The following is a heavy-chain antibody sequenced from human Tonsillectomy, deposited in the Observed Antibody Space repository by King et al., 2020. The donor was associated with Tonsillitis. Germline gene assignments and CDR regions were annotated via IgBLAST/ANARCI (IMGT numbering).Heavy chain of an antibody. CDR3: ARGGGSGYYGGYYFDY. D-gene: IGHD3-22*01. V-gene: IGHV4-59*01. Sequence: VQLQESGPGLVKPSETLSLTCTVSGGSISSYYWSWIRQPPGKGLEWIGYIYYSGSTNYNPSLQSRVTISVDTSKNQFSLKLSSVTAADTAVYYCARGGGSGYYGGYYFDYWGQGTLVTVSS. J-gene: IGHJ4*02. CDR2: IYYSGST. CDR1: GGSISSYY.